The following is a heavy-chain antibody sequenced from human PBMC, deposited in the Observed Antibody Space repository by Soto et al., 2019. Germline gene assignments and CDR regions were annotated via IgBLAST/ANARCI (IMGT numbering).Heavy chain of an antibody. D-gene: IGHD6-6*01. Sequence: QLQLQESGPGLVKPSETLSLTCTVSGGSISSSSYYWGWIRQPPGKGLEWIGSIYYSGSTYYNPSLKSRVTISVDTSKNQFSLKLSSVTAADTAVYYCARHGGQLVLFNWFDPWGQGTLVTVSS. CDR1: GGSISSSSYY. CDR3: ARHGGQLVLFNWFDP. CDR2: IYYSGST. J-gene: IGHJ5*02. V-gene: IGHV4-39*01.